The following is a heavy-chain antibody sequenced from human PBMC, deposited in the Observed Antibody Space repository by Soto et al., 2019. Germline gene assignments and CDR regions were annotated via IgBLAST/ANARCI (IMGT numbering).Heavy chain of an antibody. Sequence: VQLVQSGAEVKTPGASVTVSCKASGYVFTSYAIHWVRQAPGQRPEWVGWIDAGTGDTKYSQKFQGRVTITKDTSATTAYMRLSSLRYEDTAMYFCARADFDWLFYNWGQGTLVTVSS. CDR2: IDAGTGDT. CDR1: GYVFTSYA. J-gene: IGHJ1*01. D-gene: IGHD3-9*01. CDR3: ARADFDWLFYN. V-gene: IGHV1-3*01.